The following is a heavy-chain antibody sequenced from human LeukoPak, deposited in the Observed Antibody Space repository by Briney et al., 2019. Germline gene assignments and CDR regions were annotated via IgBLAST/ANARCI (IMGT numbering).Heavy chain of an antibody. CDR2: IYSDNT. D-gene: IGHD3-9*01. CDR3: ARATSDDILTGYYSS. Sequence: HPGGSLRLSCTVSGFTVSSNSMSWVRQAPGKGLEWVSFIYSDNTHYSDSVKGRFTISRDNAKNSLHLQMNSLRAEDTAVYYCARATSDDILTGYYSSWGQGTLVTVSS. J-gene: IGHJ5*02. CDR1: GFTVSSNS. V-gene: IGHV3-53*01.